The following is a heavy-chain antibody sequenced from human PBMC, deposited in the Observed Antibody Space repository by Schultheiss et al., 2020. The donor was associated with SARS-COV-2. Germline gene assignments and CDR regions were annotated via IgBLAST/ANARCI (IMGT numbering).Heavy chain of an antibody. CDR2: IYYSGST. J-gene: IGHJ4*02. Sequence: LETLSLTCTVSGGSISSYYWSWIRQPPGKGLEWIGYIYYSGSTNYNPSLKSRVTISVDTSKNQFSLKLSSVTAADTAVYYCARGPSIVVIPAAISGFDYWGQGTLVTVSS. CDR1: GGSISSYY. CDR3: ARGPSIVVIPAAISGFDY. V-gene: IGHV4-59*12. D-gene: IGHD2-2*02.